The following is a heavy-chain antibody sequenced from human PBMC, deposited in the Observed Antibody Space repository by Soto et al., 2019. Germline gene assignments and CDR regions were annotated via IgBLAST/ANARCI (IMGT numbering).Heavy chain of an antibody. CDR2: ISGGGGST. J-gene: IGHJ6*02. CDR3: ANSPTRWFGDIKSNSGMDL. V-gene: IGHV3-23*01. CDR1: GFTFSHYA. D-gene: IGHD3-10*01. Sequence: EVQLLESGGALVQPGGSLRLSCATSGFTFSHYAMSWVRQAPGKGLEWVSGISGGGGSTYYADSVKGRFTISRDNSKNTLLLQMNSLRAEDSAVYYFANSPTRWFGDIKSNSGMDLWGQGTTVTVSS.